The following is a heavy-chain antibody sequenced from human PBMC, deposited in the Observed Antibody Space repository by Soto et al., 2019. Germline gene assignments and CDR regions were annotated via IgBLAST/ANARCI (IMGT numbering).Heavy chain of an antibody. V-gene: IGHV1-3*01. J-gene: IGHJ5*01. CDR3: ARDQQYRNCSDS. CDR1: GYTFSRYA. CDR2: INAGNGNT. D-gene: IGHD6-13*01. Sequence: ASVKVSCKASGYTFSRYAIHWVRQAPGQRLEWMGWINAGNGNTKYSQKFEGRVTLTTDTSANTVYMELSSLRFEDTALYYCARDQQYRNCSDSRGQVTLFTVSS.